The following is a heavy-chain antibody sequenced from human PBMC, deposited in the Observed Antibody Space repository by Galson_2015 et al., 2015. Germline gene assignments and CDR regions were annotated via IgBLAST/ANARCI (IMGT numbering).Heavy chain of an antibody. Sequence: SLRLSCAASGFTFSSYSMNWVRQAPGKGLEWVSYISSSSSTIYYADSVKGRFTISRDNAKNSLYLQMNSLRAEDTAVYYCARDGYSGSYYDAFDIWGQGTMVTVSS. D-gene: IGHD1-26*01. V-gene: IGHV3-48*01. CDR1: GFTFSSYS. J-gene: IGHJ3*02. CDR3: ARDGYSGSYYDAFDI. CDR2: ISSSSSTI.